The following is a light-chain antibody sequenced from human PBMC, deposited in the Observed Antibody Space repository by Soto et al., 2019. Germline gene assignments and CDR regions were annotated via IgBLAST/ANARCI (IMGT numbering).Light chain of an antibody. J-gene: IGLJ2*01. Sequence: QSVLTQPPSVPASPGQSVTISCTGTSSDVGSYDRVSWYQQPPGTAPKLMIYEVSNRPSGVPDRFSGSKSGNTASLTISGLQAEDEADYFCASYTTSSAFVVFGGGTKLTVL. CDR1: SSDVGSYDR. CDR3: ASYTTSSAFVV. V-gene: IGLV2-18*02. CDR2: EVS.